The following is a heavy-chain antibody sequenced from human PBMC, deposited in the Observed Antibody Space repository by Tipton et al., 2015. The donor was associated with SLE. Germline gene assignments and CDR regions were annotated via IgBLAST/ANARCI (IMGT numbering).Heavy chain of an antibody. CDR2: ISYDGSNK. V-gene: IGHV3-30*04. Sequence: RSLRLSCAASGFTFSSYAMHWVRQAPGKGLEWVAVISYDGSNKYYADSVKGRFTISRDNFKNTLYLQMNSLRAEDTAVYYCARDLVGAIYYFDYWGQGTLVTVSS. CDR3: ARDLVGAIYYFDY. D-gene: IGHD1-26*01. CDR1: GFTFSSYA. J-gene: IGHJ4*02.